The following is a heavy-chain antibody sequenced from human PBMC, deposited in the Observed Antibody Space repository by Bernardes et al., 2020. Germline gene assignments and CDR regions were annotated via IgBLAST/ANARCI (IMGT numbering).Heavy chain of an antibody. CDR3: ASAACSSTSCYQFDP. D-gene: IGHD2-2*01. CDR1: GGSISTYY. V-gene: IGHV4-59*01. CDR2: LHYSGST. J-gene: IGHJ5*02. Sequence: SETLSLTCTVSGGSISTYYWSWIRQPPGKGLEWIGSLHYSGSTSYSPSLKSRVTISVDTSENQFSLKVNSVTAADTAVYYCASAACSSTSCYQFDPWGQGTLVTVSS.